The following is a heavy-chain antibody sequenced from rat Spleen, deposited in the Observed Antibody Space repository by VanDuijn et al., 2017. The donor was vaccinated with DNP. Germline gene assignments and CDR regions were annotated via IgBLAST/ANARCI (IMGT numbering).Heavy chain of an antibody. Sequence: EVQLQGSGPGLVKPSQSLSLTCSVTGYSVTSNYWGWIRKFPGNKMEWIGHISYSGSATYNPSLKSRISITRDTSKNQFFLQLSSVTSEDTATYYCARWTYYFDYWGQGVMVTVSS. CDR3: ARWTYYFDY. J-gene: IGHJ2*01. CDR2: ISYSGSA. CDR1: GYSVTSNY. V-gene: IGHV3-1*01.